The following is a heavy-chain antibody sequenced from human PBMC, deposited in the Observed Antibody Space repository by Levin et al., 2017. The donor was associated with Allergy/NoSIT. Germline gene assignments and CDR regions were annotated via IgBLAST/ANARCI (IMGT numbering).Heavy chain of an antibody. V-gene: IGHV1-18*01. Sequence: GASVKVSCKASGYTFTSYGISWVRQAPGQGLEWMGWISGYNGNTNYPQKVQGRVTMTTDTSTSTAYMELRSLTSDDTAVYYCARTTGSYYYGMDVWGRGTTVTVSS. D-gene: IGHD1-1*01. CDR1: GYTFTSYG. CDR2: ISGYNGNT. CDR3: ARTTGSYYYGMDV. J-gene: IGHJ6*02.